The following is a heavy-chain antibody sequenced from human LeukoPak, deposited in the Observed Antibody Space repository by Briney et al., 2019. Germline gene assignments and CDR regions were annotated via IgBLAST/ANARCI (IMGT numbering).Heavy chain of an antibody. CDR1: GFTFSSYA. J-gene: IGHJ4*02. CDR3: AKVPQRGIQLWQTYYFDY. D-gene: IGHD5-18*01. Sequence: GGSLRLSCAASGFTFSSYAMSWVRQAPGKGLEWVSAISGSGGSTYYADSVKGRFTISRDNSKNTLYLQMNSLRAEDTAVYYCAKVPQRGIQLWQTYYFDYWGQGTLVTVSS. V-gene: IGHV3-23*01. CDR2: ISGSGGST.